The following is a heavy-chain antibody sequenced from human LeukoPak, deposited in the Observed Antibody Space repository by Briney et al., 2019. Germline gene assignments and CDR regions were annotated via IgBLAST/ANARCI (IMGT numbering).Heavy chain of an antibody. V-gene: IGHV3-7*01. CDR2: IKEDGSEK. CDR1: GFTFIRFW. D-gene: IGHD2-2*01. Sequence: PGGSLRLSCAASGFTFIRFWMTWVRQAPGKGLEWVASIKEDGSEKSYVDSVKGRFTISRDNAKYSLYLQKNSLRAEDTAVYYCGACGSTTCISSFDHWGQGTLVTVSS. J-gene: IGHJ5*02. CDR3: GACGSTTCISSFDH.